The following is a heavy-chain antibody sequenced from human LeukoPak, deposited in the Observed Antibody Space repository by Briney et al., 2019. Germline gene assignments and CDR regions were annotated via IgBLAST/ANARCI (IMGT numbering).Heavy chain of an antibody. D-gene: IGHD5-24*01. CDR2: ISYDGSNK. J-gene: IGHJ4*02. V-gene: IGHV3-30-3*01. Sequence: LSLTCTVSRGSISTYFWNWVRQAPGKGLEWVAVISYDGSNKYYADSVKGRFTISRDNSKNTLYLQMNSLRAEDTAVYYCARGDGYNSFFGYWGQGTLVTVSS. CDR1: RGSISTYF. CDR3: ARGDGYNSFFGY.